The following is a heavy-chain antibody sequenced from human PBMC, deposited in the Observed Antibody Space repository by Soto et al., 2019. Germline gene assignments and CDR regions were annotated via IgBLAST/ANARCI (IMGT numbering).Heavy chain of an antibody. J-gene: IGHJ4*02. CDR3: AKDIWLYFGGDCYSPFDY. V-gene: IGHV3-23*01. CDR2: ISGSGGST. Sequence: GGSLRLSCAASGFACSSYAMSWVRQAPGKGLEWVSAISGSGGSTYYADSVKGRFTISRDNSKNTLYLQMNSLRAEDTAVYYGAKDIWLYFGGDCYSPFDYWCKGILVCVS. CDR1: GFACSSYA. D-gene: IGHD2-21*02.